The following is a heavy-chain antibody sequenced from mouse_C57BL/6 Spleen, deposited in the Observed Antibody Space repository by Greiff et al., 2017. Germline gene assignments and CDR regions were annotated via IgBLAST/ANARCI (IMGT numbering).Heavy chain of an antibody. CDR1: GYAFSSYW. D-gene: IGHD3-3*01. CDR2: IYPGDGDT. CDR3: ARGGRGYYAMDY. J-gene: IGHJ4*01. Sequence: LQESGAELVKPGASVKISCKASGYAFSSYWMNWVKQRPGKGLEWIGQIYPGDGDTNYNGKFKGKATLTADKSSSTAYMQLSSLTSEDSAVYFCARGGRGYYAMDYWGQGTSVTVSS. V-gene: IGHV1-80*01.